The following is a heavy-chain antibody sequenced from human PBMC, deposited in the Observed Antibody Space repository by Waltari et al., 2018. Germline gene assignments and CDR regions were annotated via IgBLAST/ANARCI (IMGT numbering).Heavy chain of an antibody. V-gene: IGHV3-15*01. D-gene: IGHD2-8*01. CDR3: TTGGVKGPHDAFDI. J-gene: IGHJ3*02. Sequence: VQLVDSGGGLVKPGGSLSLSCEASGFLFIRSWMSWVRKAPGKGLEWICRIKSETDGGKTDYAAPVKGRFTISRDDSKNTLYLQLNSLKTEDTAVYYCTTGGVKGPHDAFDIWGQGAMVTVSS. CDR2: IKSETDGGKT. CDR1: GFLFIRSW.